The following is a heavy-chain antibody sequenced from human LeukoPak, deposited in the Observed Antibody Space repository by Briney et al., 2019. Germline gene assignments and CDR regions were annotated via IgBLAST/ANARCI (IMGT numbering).Heavy chain of an antibody. CDR1: GFTFSSYW. Sequence: GGSLRLSCAASGFTFSSYWMSWVCQAPGKGLEWVANIKQDGSEKYYVDSVKGRFTISRDNAKNSLYLQMNSLRAEDTAVYYCARWDSRDGDYENNYYYYYGMDVWGQGTTVTVSS. CDR2: IKQDGSEK. D-gene: IGHD4-17*01. V-gene: IGHV3-7*01. CDR3: ARWDSRDGDYENNYYYYYGMDV. J-gene: IGHJ6*02.